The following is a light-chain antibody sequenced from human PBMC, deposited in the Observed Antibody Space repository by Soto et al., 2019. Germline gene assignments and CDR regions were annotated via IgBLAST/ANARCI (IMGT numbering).Light chain of an antibody. CDR3: AAFDVSLNTVR. CDR1: GSSIGTNT. Sequence: QSVLTQPPSASGTPGQRVTISCSGSGSSIGTNTVNWYRQLPGTAPKLLIYGNNQRPSGVTDRVSGSTSGTSASRGISGLQSEDEADYFCAAFDVSLNTVRFGGGTKLTVL. J-gene: IGLJ2*01. V-gene: IGLV1-44*01. CDR2: GNN.